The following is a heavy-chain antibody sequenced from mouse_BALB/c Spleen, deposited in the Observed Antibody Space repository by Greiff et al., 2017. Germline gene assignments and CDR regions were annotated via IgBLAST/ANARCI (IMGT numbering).Heavy chain of an antibody. CDR2: INPSSGYT. Sequence: VQLQQSGAELARPGASVKMSCKASGYTFTSYTMHWVKQRPGQGLEWIGYINPSSGYTNYNQKFKDKATLTADKSSSTAYMQLSSLTSEDSAVYYCASYGNCYAMDYWGQGTSVTVSS. CDR3: ASYGNCYAMDY. CDR1: GYTFTSYT. V-gene: IGHV1-4*01. J-gene: IGHJ4*01. D-gene: IGHD2-1*01.